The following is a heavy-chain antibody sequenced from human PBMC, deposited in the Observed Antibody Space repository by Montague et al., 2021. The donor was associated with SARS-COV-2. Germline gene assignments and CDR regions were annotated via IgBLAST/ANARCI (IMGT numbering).Heavy chain of an antibody. J-gene: IGHJ5*02. CDR3: ARHCTTHAFDP. V-gene: IGHV4-39*01. D-gene: IGHD1-1*01. Sequence: SETLSLTCVVSSGSISPSDTHYWGWVRQAPVKGLEWIATISYSGSTSYNPPLRSRVTISVDTSKNQISLNLRSVTAADTSVYYCARHCTTHAFDPWGQGILVTVSS. CDR1: SGSISPSDTHY. CDR2: ISYSGST.